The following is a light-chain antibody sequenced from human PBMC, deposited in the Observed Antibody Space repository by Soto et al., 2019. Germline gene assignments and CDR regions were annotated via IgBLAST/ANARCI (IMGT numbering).Light chain of an antibody. CDR3: QQYNSYSEFT. J-gene: IGKJ3*01. V-gene: IGKV1-5*03. CDR1: QNINNW. CDR2: KAS. Sequence: DIPMTQSPSTLSASVGDRVTITCRASQNINNWLAWYQQKPGKAPKVLIHKASTLESGVPSRFIGSGSETEFTLTISCLQPDDFATYYCQQYNSYSEFTFGPGTKVDSK.